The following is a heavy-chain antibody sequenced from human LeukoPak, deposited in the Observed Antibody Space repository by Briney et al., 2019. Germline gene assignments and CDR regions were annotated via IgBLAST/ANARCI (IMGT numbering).Heavy chain of an antibody. V-gene: IGHV3-9*01. D-gene: IGHD3-22*01. CDR3: AKGTVVVTRGAFDI. CDR2: ISWNSGSI. CDR1: GFTFDDYA. J-gene: IGHJ3*02. Sequence: GGSLRLSCAASGFTFDDYAMHWVRQAPGKGLEWVSGISWNSGSIGYADSVKGRFTISRDNAKNSLYLQMNSLRAEDTALYYCAKGTVVVTRGAFDIWGQGTMVTVSS.